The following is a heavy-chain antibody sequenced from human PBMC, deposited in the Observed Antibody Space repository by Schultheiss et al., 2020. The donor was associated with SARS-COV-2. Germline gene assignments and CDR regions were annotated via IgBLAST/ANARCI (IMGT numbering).Heavy chain of an antibody. J-gene: IGHJ1*01. CDR1: GFTFSSYA. D-gene: IGHD3-16*01. Sequence: GGSLRLSCAASGFTFSSYAMHWVRQAPGKRLVWVSRIDSDGSSATYADSVRGRFTISRDNAKNSLYLQMNSLRAEDTAVYYCARDGGGIQHWGQGTLVTVSS. CDR2: IDSDGSSA. CDR3: ARDGGGIQH. V-gene: IGHV3-74*01.